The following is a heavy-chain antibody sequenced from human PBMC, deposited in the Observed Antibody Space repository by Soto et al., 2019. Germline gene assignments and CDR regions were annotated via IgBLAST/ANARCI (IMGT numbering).Heavy chain of an antibody. D-gene: IGHD2-8*01. J-gene: IGHJ6*02. CDR2: INPNSGGT. CDR3: ARDVWRYGMDV. Sequence: ASVKVSCKASGYTFTGYYMHWVRQAPGQGLERMGWINPNSGGTNYAQKFQGWVTMTRDTSISTAYMELSRLRSDATAVYYCARDVWRYGMDVWGQGTTVTVSS. CDR1: GYTFTGYY. V-gene: IGHV1-2*04.